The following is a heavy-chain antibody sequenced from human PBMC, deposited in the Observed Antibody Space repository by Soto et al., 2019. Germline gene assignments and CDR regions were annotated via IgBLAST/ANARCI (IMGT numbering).Heavy chain of an antibody. J-gene: IGHJ3*02. CDR3: ARVERGTATTVVDAFDI. V-gene: IGHV4-34*12. CDR2: MIHSGGT. Sequence: QVQLQQWGAGLLKPSETLSLTCAVYGGFVSSGSYYWSWIRQPPEKGLEWIGEMIHSGGTHFNPSLKSRVIISVDTSKNQFSLKMSSVTAADTALYYCARVERGTATTVVDAFDIWGPGTMVTVSS. CDR1: GGFVSSGSYY. D-gene: IGHD1-1*01.